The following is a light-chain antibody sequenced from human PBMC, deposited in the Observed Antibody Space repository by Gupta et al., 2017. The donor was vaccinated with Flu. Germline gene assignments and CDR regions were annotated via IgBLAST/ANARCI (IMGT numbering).Light chain of an antibody. CDR2: AAS. Sequence: AIQMTQSPSSLSASVGDRVTITCRASQGIRNDLGWYQQKPGKAPKLLIYAASSLQSGVPSRFRGSGSGTDFTLTISSLQPEAFATYYCLQYYNYPRTFGQGTKVEIK. CDR1: QGIRND. CDR3: LQYYNYPRT. J-gene: IGKJ1*01. V-gene: IGKV1-6*01.